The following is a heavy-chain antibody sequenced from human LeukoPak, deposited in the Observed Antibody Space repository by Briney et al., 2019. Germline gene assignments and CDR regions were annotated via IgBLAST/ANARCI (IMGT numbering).Heavy chain of an antibody. CDR3: ARHNGDILTGYFDY. D-gene: IGHD3-9*01. V-gene: IGHV4-31*03. CDR1: GGSISSGGYY. Sequence: PSETLSLTCTVSGGSISSGGYYWSWIRQHPGKGLEWIGYIYYSGSTYYNPSLKSRVTISVDTSKNQFSLKLSSVTAADTAVYYCARHNGDILTGYFDYWGQGTLVTVSS. CDR2: IYYSGST. J-gene: IGHJ4*02.